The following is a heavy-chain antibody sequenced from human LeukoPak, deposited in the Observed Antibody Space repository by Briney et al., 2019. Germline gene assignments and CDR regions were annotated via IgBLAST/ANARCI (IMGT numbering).Heavy chain of an antibody. V-gene: IGHV3-33*01. CDR1: GFTFRSYG. CDR3: ARLGGYSSSFDI. Sequence: AGGSLRLSCVASGFTFRSYGIHWVRQAPGKGLEWLAFIWYDEITKNYADSVKGRFTISRDNAKNSLYLQMNSLRAEDTAVYYCARLGGYSSSFDIWGQGTMVTVSS. J-gene: IGHJ3*02. CDR2: IWYDEITK. D-gene: IGHD6-13*01.